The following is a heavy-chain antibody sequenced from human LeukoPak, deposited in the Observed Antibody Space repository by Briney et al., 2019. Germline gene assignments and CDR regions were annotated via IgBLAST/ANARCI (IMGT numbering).Heavy chain of an antibody. D-gene: IGHD3-22*01. J-gene: IGHJ4*02. CDR2: IYTSGST. CDR1: GGSISSYY. V-gene: IGHV4-4*07. CDR3: AREYVDYYDSSGYFDY. Sequence: SETLSLTCTGSGGSISSYYWSWIRQPAGKGLEWIGRIYTSGSTNYNPSLKSRVTMSVDTSKNQFSLKLSSVTAADTAVYYCAREYVDYYDSSGYFDYWGQGTLVTVSS.